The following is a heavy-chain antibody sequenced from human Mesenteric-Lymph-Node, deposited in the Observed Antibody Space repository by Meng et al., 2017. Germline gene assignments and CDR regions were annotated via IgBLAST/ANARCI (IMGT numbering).Heavy chain of an antibody. CDR1: GFTFSSYE. D-gene: IGHD3-10*01. Sequence: GGSLRLSCAASGFTFSSYEMNWVRQAPGKGLEWVGRIKRKTDGGTAEYAAPVKGRFTISRDDSENTLSLQMNSLKSEDTAVYYCITAIRGPIDWGQGTLVTVSS. CDR2: IKRKTDGGTA. CDR3: ITAIRGPID. V-gene: IGHV3-15*01. J-gene: IGHJ4*02.